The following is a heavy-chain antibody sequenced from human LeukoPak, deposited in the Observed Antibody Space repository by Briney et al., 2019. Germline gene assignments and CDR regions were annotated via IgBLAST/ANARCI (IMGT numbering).Heavy chain of an antibody. D-gene: IGHD3-10*01. CDR3: AREGFGESDFDY. V-gene: IGHV4-59*01. CDR2: IYYSGST. Sequence: SETLSLTCTVSGGSISSYYWGWIRQPPGKGLEWIGYIYYSGSTNYNPSLKRRVTISVDTSKKKFSQKKRSVTAADTAVYYCAREGFGESDFDYWGQGTLVTVSS. CDR1: GGSISSYY. J-gene: IGHJ4*02.